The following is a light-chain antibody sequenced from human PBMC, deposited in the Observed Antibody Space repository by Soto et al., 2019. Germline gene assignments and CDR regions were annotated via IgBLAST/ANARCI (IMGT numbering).Light chain of an antibody. CDR1: QSISGW. V-gene: IGKV1-5*01. J-gene: IGKJ2*01. CDR2: DAS. Sequence: DIPMTQSPSTLSASVGDRVTITCRASQSISGWLAWYQQKPGKAPKLLIYDASSLESGVPSRFSGRGSGTEFTLTISSLQPDDFATYYCQQYKSYYTFGQGTKLEIK. CDR3: QQYKSYYT.